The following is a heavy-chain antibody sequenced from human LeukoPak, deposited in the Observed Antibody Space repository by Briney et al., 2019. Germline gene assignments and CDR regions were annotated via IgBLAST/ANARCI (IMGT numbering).Heavy chain of an antibody. D-gene: IGHD1-26*01. V-gene: IGHV1-69*05. CDR1: GGTCSSYA. CDR3: ARSRIVGATGGYYYYMDV. Sequence: ASVKVSCKASGGTCSSYAISWVRQAPGQGLEWMGRIIPIFGTANYAQEFQGRVTITTDESTSTAYMELSSLRSEDTAVYYCARSRIVGATGGYYYYMDVWGKGTTVTVSS. J-gene: IGHJ6*03. CDR2: IIPIFGTA.